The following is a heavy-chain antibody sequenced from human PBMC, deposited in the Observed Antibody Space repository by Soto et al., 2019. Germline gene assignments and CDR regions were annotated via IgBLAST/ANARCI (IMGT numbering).Heavy chain of an antibody. Sequence: QVQLVQSGAEVKKPGSSVKVSCKASGGTFSSYAISWARQAPGQGLEWMGRIIPIFGTANYAQKFQGRVTIPADESTSTAYMELSSLRSEDTAVYYCARGPDFWGGYSWFDPWGQGTLVTVSS. CDR3: ARGPDFWGGYSWFDP. V-gene: IGHV1-69*01. D-gene: IGHD3-3*01. CDR1: GGTFSSYA. J-gene: IGHJ5*02. CDR2: IIPIFGTA.